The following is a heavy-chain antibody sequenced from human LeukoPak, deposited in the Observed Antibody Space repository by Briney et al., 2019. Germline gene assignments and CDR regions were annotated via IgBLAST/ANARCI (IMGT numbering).Heavy chain of an antibody. Sequence: ASVNVSCKASGYTFTGYYMHWVRQAPGQGLEWMGRINPNSGGTNYAQKFQGRVTMTRDTSISTAYMELSGLRSDDTAVYYCATLGVVDYYFDYWGQGTLVTVSS. CDR1: GYTFTGYY. V-gene: IGHV1-2*06. CDR2: INPNSGGT. CDR3: ATLGVVDYYFDY. J-gene: IGHJ4*02. D-gene: IGHD2-15*01.